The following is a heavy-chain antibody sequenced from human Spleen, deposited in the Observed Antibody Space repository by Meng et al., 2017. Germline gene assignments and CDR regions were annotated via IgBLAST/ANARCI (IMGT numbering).Heavy chain of an antibody. CDR1: VYSISNGYY. D-gene: IGHD1-26*01. Sequence: SETLSLTCTVSVYSISNGYYWGWIRQPPGKGLAWIGSIYHSGTTYYNPSLKSRVTMSVDTSNNRISLMLSSVTAADTAVYYCARDRGVTWELRYYFDYWGQGTLVTVSS. V-gene: IGHV4-38-2*02. J-gene: IGHJ4*02. CDR3: ARDRGVTWELRYYFDY. CDR2: IYHSGTT.